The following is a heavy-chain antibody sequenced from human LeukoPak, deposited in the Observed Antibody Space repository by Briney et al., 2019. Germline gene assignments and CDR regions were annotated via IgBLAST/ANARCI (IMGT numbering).Heavy chain of an antibody. V-gene: IGHV4-39*07. CDR3: ARVTFYYYMDV. CDR1: GGSITSSIFY. CDR2: VYYSGTT. Sequence: SETLSLTCTVSGGSITSSIFYWGWIRQPPGKGLEWIGGVYYSGTTYYSPSLQSRVTISPDTSKNEFSLKLSSVTAADTAVYYCARVTFYYYMDVWGKGTTVTVSS. J-gene: IGHJ6*03. D-gene: IGHD2-21*02.